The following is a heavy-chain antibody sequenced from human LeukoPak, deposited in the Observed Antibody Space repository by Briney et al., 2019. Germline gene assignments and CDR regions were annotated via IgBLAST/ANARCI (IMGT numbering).Heavy chain of an antibody. J-gene: IGHJ6*02. Sequence: GGSLRLSCAASGFTFSSYSMHWVRQAPGKGLEYVSAISSTGGSTFYANSVKGRFTISRDNSKNTVSLQTGSLRAEDMAVYYCARSAGYCTNGVCYSGMDVWGQGTTVTVSS. CDR3: ARSAGYCTNGVCYSGMDV. V-gene: IGHV3-64*01. CDR2: ISSTGGST. CDR1: GFTFSSYS. D-gene: IGHD2-8*01.